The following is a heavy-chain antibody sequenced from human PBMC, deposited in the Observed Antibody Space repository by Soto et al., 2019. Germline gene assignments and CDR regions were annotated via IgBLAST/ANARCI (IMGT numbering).Heavy chain of an antibody. CDR3: VSDHFFESHAPTNQYIVDV. CDR1: GFTFSGYW. Sequence: EGSLRLSCEVAGFTFSGYWMHWVRQGPWKGLLWVSRINRDGSSTKYAESVEGRFTISRDNAKNTLYLHMIRLRPEDTGIYYCVSDHFFESHAPTNQYIVDVWG. D-gene: IGHD3-3*02. J-gene: IGHJ3*01. CDR2: INRDGSST. V-gene: IGHV3-74*03.